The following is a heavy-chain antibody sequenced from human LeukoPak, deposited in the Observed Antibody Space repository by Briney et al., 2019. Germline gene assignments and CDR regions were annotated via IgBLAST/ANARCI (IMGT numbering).Heavy chain of an antibody. V-gene: IGHV3-7*01. CDR3: ARLNWNYADY. Sequence: PGGSLRLSCTASGFTFSLYWMTWVRQAPEKGLEWVANIKEDASEKDYVDSVKGRFTISRDNGKNSLYLQMNSLRDDDAAVYYCARLNWNYADYWGQGTLVTVSS. J-gene: IGHJ4*02. CDR2: IKEDASEK. CDR1: GFTFSLYW. D-gene: IGHD3-3*01.